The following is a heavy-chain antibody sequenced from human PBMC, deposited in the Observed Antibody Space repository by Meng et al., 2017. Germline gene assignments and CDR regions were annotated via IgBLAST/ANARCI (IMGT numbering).Heavy chain of an antibody. CDR1: GFTFDDYA. V-gene: IGHV3-9*01. CDR2: ISWKSGSI. Sequence: GGSLRLSCAASGFTFDDYAMHWVRQAPGKGLEWVSGISWKSGSIGYADSVKGRFTISRDNAKNSLYLQMNSLRAEDTALYYCAKDRGSSSLEYFQHWGQGTLVTVSS. CDR3: AKDRGSSSLEYFQH. J-gene: IGHJ1*01. D-gene: IGHD6-13*01.